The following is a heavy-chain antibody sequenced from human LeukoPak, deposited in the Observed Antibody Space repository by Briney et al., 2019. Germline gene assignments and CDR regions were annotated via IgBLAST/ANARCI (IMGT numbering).Heavy chain of an antibody. D-gene: IGHD3-22*01. CDR2: ICTSGST. CDR1: GGSISSYY. Sequence: PSETLSLTCTVSGGSISSYYWSWIRQPAGKGLEWIGRICTSGSTNYNPSLKSRVTMSVDTSKNQFSLKLSSVTAADTAVYYCARTTYYYDSSGYYLPAFDIWGQGTMVTVSS. CDR3: ARTTYYYDSSGYYLPAFDI. J-gene: IGHJ3*02. V-gene: IGHV4-4*07.